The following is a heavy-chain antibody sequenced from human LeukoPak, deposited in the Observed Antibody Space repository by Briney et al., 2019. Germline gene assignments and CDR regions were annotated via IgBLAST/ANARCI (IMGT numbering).Heavy chain of an antibody. D-gene: IGHD4-17*01. CDR1: GFTFSGSA. J-gene: IGHJ4*02. CDR2: IRSKANSYAT. V-gene: IGHV3-73*01. CDR3: TRPDYGGYFPDY. Sequence: GGSLRLSCAASGFTFSGSAMHWVRQASGKGLEWVGRIRSKANSYATTYAASVKGRFTISRDDSKNTAYLQMNSLKTEDTAVYYCTRPDYGGYFPDYWGQGTLVTVSS.